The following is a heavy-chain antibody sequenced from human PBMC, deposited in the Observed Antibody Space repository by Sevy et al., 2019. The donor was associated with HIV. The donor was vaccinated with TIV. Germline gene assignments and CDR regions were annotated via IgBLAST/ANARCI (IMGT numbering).Heavy chain of an antibody. CDR1: GVSISGYY. CDR3: ARALAEYYYAMDV. Sequence: SETLSLTCSVSGVSISGYYWTWIRQTPGKGQEWIGYIYYSGRTNYNPSLQGRVAISSDTSKNQFSLKLSSVTAADTAVYYCARALAEYYYAMDVWGQGTTVTVSS. CDR2: IYYSGRT. J-gene: IGHJ6*02. V-gene: IGHV4-59*01.